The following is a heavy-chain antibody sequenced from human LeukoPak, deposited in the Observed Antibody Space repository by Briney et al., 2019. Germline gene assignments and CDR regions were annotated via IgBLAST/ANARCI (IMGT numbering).Heavy chain of an antibody. Sequence: GGSLRLSCAASGFTFSSYWMHWVRQAPGKGLVWVSRINSDGSSTIYTDSLKGRFTISRDNAKNTLYLQMTSLRAEDTAVYYCARGDSGSPSNWGQGTLVTVSS. D-gene: IGHD1-26*01. V-gene: IGHV3-74*01. J-gene: IGHJ4*02. CDR3: ARGDSGSPSN. CDR1: GFTFSSYW. CDR2: INSDGSST.